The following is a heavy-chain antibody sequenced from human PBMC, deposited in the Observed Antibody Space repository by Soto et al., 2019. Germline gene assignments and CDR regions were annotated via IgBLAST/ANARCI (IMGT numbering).Heavy chain of an antibody. V-gene: IGHV3-23*01. J-gene: IGHJ5*02. CDR2: ISGSGGST. CDR3: AKGSPVVAAVDWFDP. CDR1: GFTFADYA. Sequence: EVQLLESGGGLVQPGGSLRLSCAASGFTFADYAMTWVRQAPGKGLEWVSAISGSGGSTYYADSVKGWFTISRDNSKNTLYLQMNSLRAEDTAVYYCAKGSPVVAAVDWFDPWGQGTLVTVSS. D-gene: IGHD2-15*01.